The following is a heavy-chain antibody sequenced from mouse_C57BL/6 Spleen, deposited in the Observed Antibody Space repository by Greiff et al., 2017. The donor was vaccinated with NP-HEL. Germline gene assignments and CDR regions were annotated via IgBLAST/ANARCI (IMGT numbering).Heavy chain of an antibody. CDR1: GFTFTDYY. CDR3: ATIYYDYDVYAMDY. Sequence: VKLMESGGGLVQPGGSLSLSCAASGFTFTDYYMSWVRQPPGKALEWLGFIRNKANGYTTEYSASVKGRFTISRDNSQSILYLQMNALRAEDSATYYCATIYYDYDVYAMDYWGQGTSVTVSS. V-gene: IGHV7-3*01. J-gene: IGHJ4*01. CDR2: IRNKANGYTT. D-gene: IGHD2-4*01.